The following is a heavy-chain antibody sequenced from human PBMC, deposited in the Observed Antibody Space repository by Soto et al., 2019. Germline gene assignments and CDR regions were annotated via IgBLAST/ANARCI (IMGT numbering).Heavy chain of an antibody. V-gene: IGHV3-30-3*01. CDR3: AREGTYYDILTGYCRAYYCDY. D-gene: IGHD3-9*01. J-gene: IGHJ4*02. CDR2: ISYDGSNK. Sequence: GGSLRLSCAASGFTFSSYAMHWVRQAPGKGLEWVAVISYDGSNKYYADSVKGRFTISRDNSKNTLYLQMNSLRAEDTAVYYCAREGTYYDILTGYCRAYYCDYWGQGTLVTVSS. CDR1: GFTFSSYA.